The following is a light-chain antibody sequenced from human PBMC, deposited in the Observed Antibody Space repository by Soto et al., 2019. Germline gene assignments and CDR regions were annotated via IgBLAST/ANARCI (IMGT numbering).Light chain of an antibody. CDR2: IND. CDR1: SSNIGDNP. CDR3: AAWDDSLNAL. V-gene: IGLV1-44*01. Sequence: QPVLTQPPSASGTPGQRITISCSGSSSNIGDNPVNWYQQLPGAAPKLLIYINDQRPSGVPDRFSGSKSGTSVSLAISGLQPEDEADYYCAAWDDSLNALFGTGTKVTVL. J-gene: IGLJ1*01.